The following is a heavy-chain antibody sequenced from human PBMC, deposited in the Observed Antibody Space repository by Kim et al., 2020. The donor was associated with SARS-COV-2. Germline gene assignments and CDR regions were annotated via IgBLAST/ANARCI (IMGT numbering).Heavy chain of an antibody. CDR3: AIPPYFDWSLNGVVFDY. D-gene: IGHD3-9*01. J-gene: IGHJ4*02. CDR2: ISGSGGST. V-gene: IGHV3-23*01. Sequence: GGSLRLSCAASGFTFSSYAMSWVRQAPGKGLEWVSAISGSGGSTYYADSVKGRFTISRDNSKNTLYLQMNSLRAEDTAVYYCAIPPYFDWSLNGVVFDYWGQGTLVTVSS. CDR1: GFTFSSYA.